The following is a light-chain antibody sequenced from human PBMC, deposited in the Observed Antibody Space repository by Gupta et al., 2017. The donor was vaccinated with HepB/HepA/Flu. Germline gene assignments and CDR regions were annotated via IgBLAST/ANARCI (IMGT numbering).Light chain of an antibody. CDR3: QQYKSYSQFT. V-gene: IGKV1-5*03. Sequence: DIQMTQYPSTLSASVGDRVTITCRASQSISSWLAWYQQKPGKAPKLLIYKASSLESGVPSRFSGSGSGTEFTLTISSLQPDEFATYYCQQYKSYSQFTFGPGTKVDIK. CDR2: KAS. CDR1: QSISSW. J-gene: IGKJ3*01.